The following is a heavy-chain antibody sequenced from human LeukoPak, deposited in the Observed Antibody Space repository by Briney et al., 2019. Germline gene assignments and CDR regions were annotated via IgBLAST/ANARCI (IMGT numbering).Heavy chain of an antibody. V-gene: IGHV3-74*01. CDR3: ARDLNWDSH. CDR2: IKSDGST. Sequence: GGSLRLSCAASGFTFSRYWMHWVRQAPGKGLVWVSRIKSDGSTNYADSVKGRFTISRDNAKSSLYLQMSSLRAEDTAVYYCARDLNWDSHWGQGTLVTVSS. J-gene: IGHJ4*02. D-gene: IGHD1-26*01. CDR1: GFTFSRYW.